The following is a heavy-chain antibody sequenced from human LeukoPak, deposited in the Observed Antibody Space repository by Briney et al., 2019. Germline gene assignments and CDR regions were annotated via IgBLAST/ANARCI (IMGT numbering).Heavy chain of an antibody. CDR3: AKDFNWGATADY. CDR1: GFTFSSYG. J-gene: IGHJ4*02. V-gene: IGHV3-30*02. D-gene: IGHD1-26*01. CDR2: IRYDGSNQ. Sequence: GGSLRLSCAASGFTFSSYGMQWVRQAPGKGLEWVAFIRYDGSNQYYTDSVKGRFTISRDNSKNTLYLQMNSLRAEDTAVYYCAKDFNWGATADYWGQGTLVTVSS.